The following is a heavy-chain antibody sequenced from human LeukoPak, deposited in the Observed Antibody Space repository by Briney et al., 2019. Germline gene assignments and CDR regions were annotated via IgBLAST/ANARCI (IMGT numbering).Heavy chain of an antibody. J-gene: IGHJ4*02. CDR2: ISYDGSNK. V-gene: IGHV3-30*04. D-gene: IGHD5-18*01. CDR1: GSTFSSYA. Sequence: GRSLRLSCAASGSTFSSYAMHWVRQAPGKGLEWVAVISYDGSNKYYADSVKGRFTISRDNSKNTLYLQMNSLRAEDTAVYYCARDLTRIQLWSYYFDYWGQGTLVTVSS. CDR3: ARDLTRIQLWSYYFDY.